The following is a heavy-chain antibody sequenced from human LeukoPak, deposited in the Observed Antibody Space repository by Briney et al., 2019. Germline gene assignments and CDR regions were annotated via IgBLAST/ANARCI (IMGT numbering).Heavy chain of an antibody. V-gene: IGHV1-2*02. CDR1: GYTFTGYY. J-gene: IGHJ6*03. CDR2: INPNSGGT. Sequence: ASVKVSCKASGYTFTGYYMHWVRQAPGQGLEWMGWINPNSGGTNCAKKFQGRVTMTRDTSISTAYMELSRLRSDDTAVYYCARSRRPVVYMDVWGKGTTVTVSS. D-gene: IGHD3-22*01. CDR3: ARSRRPVVYMDV.